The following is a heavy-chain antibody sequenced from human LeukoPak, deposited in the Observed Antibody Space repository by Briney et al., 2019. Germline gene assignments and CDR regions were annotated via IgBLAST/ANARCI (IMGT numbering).Heavy chain of an antibody. Sequence: PGGSLRLSCAASGFTFSSYGMHWVRQAPGKGLEWVAFIRYDGGNKYYADSVKGRFTISRDNSKNTLYLQMNSLRAEDTAVYYCAKGHEGVNWEYYFDYWGQGTLVTVSS. D-gene: IGHD7-27*01. CDR2: IRYDGGNK. CDR3: AKGHEGVNWEYYFDY. CDR1: GFTFSSYG. J-gene: IGHJ4*02. V-gene: IGHV3-30*02.